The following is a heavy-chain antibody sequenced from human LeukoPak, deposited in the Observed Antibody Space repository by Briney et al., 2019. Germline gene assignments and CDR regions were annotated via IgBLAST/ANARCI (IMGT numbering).Heavy chain of an antibody. CDR2: ISSSSSYI. J-gene: IGHJ4*02. V-gene: IGHV3-21*01. CDR3: ARDDARELLPFDY. Sequence: GGSLRLSCAASGFTFSSYSMNWVRQAPGKGLEWVSSISSSSSYIYYADSVKGRFTISRDNAKNSLYLQMNSLRAEDTAVYYCARDDARELLPFDYWGQGTQVTVSS. CDR1: GFTFSSYS. D-gene: IGHD1-26*01.